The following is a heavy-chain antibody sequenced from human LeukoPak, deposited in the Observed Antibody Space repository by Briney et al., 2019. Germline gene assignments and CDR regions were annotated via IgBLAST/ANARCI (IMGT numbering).Heavy chain of an antibody. CDR3: AVDTPVIDAQIDY. D-gene: IGHD3-16*02. CDR2: IRSGGAR. CDR1: RFIFSHAW. Sequence: GGSLRLSCTASRFIFSHAWMNWVRQAPGKGLQWLGRIRSGGAREYAAPAQGRFTISRDDSRNTVYLEMNNLDTDDTAVYFCAVDTPVIDAQIDYWGQGTRVTVSS. J-gene: IGHJ4*02. V-gene: IGHV3-15*01.